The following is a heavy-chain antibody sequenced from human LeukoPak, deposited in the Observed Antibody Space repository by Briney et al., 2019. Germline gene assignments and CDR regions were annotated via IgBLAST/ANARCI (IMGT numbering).Heavy chain of an antibody. CDR2: FYIGGSA. CDR1: GFTVSSYY. D-gene: IGHD5-24*01. CDR3: ARSRDGYNFDD. Sequence: PGGSLRLSCAASGFTVSSYYMSWVRQAPGKGLEWVSIFYIGGSAYYADSVKGRFTISRDNSKNTLCLQMKSLRAEDTAVYFCARSRDGYNFDDWGQGTLVTVSS. J-gene: IGHJ5*02. V-gene: IGHV3-53*01.